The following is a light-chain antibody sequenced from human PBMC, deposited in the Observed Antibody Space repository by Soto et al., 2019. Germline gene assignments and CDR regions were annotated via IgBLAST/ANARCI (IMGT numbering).Light chain of an antibody. CDR1: QTIKKN. V-gene: IGKV3-15*01. CDR2: GAS. J-gene: IGKJ1*01. Sequence: VMAQAPATLSVSAGERSTLAFRAXQTIKKNVEWYQLKXGKVPRXXXYGASTRATDIPARFSGSGSGTEFTLTISSLQSEDFEEYHCQQYNNWPQTFGQGTKVDIK. CDR3: QQYNNWPQT.